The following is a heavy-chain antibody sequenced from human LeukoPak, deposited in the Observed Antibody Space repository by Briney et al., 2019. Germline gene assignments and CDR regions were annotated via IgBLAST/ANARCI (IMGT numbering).Heavy chain of an antibody. CDR2: IRYDGSNK. D-gene: IGHD1-1*01. J-gene: IGHJ6*03. Sequence: GGSLRLSCAASGFTFSSYGMHWVRQAPGKGLEWVAFIRYDGSNKYYADSVKGRFTISRDNSKNTLYLQMNSLRAEDTAVYYCAKDPPGTTGTTNYYYYMDVWGKGTTVTISS. CDR1: GFTFSSYG. V-gene: IGHV3-30*02. CDR3: AKDPPGTTGTTNYYYYMDV.